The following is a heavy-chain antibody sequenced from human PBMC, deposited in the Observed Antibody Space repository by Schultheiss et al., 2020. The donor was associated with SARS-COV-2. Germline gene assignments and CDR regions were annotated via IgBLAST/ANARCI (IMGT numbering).Heavy chain of an antibody. Sequence: SETLSLTCAVYGGSFSGYYWSWIRQHPGKGLEWIGYIYYSGSTYYNPSLKSRVTISVDTSKNQFSLKLSSVTAADTAVYYCARVGCSGGSCYFRFWYFDLWGRGTLVTVSS. V-gene: IGHV4-31*11. J-gene: IGHJ2*01. CDR2: IYYSGST. CDR3: ARVGCSGGSCYFRFWYFDL. CDR1: GGSFSGYY. D-gene: IGHD2-15*01.